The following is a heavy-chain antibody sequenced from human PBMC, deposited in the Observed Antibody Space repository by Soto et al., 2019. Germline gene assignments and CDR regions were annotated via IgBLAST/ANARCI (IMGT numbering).Heavy chain of an antibody. CDR3: ARQDIVLMVYAIRPYNWFDP. J-gene: IGHJ5*02. Sequence: SETLSVTCTVAGGYISSSSCYWGWIRQPPGKGLEWIGSIYYSGSTYYNPSLKSRVTISVDTSKNQFSLKLSSVTAADTAVYYCARQDIVLMVYAIRPYNWFDPWGQGTLVTVSS. D-gene: IGHD2-8*01. CDR1: GGYISSSSCY. V-gene: IGHV4-39*01. CDR2: IYYSGST.